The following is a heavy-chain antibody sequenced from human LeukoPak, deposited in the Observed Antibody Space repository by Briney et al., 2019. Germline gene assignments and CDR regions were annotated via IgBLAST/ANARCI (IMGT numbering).Heavy chain of an antibody. CDR1: GFTFSNFG. Sequence: GSLRLSCAASGFTFSNFGMTWVRQAPGKGLEWVAVIWSDGTGKYYSDAVKGRFTISRDNSRNTLDLQMDSLRGDDTAVYYCARDAERGFDYSNSLKYWGQGTLVTVSS. V-gene: IGHV3-33*08. CDR3: ARDAERGFDYSNSLKY. D-gene: IGHD4-11*01. CDR2: IWSDGTGK. J-gene: IGHJ4*02.